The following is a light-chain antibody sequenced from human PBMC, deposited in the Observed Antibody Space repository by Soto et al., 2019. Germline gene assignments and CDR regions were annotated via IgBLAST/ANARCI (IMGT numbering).Light chain of an antibody. Sequence: AIQLTQSPSALSASVGDRVTITCRASLGIRDDLGWNQQKPGEAPRLLVYGASTLQSGVPSRFSGSGSGTEFTLTISSLQLEDFGTYYCLQDYNYPLTFGGGTRLEI. CDR1: LGIRDD. CDR3: LQDYNYPLT. CDR2: GAS. V-gene: IGKV1-6*02. J-gene: IGKJ4*01.